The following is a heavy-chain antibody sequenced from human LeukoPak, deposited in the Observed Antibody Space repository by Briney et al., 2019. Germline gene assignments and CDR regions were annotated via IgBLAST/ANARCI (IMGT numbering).Heavy chain of an antibody. J-gene: IGHJ4*02. Sequence: GASVKVSWKASGYTFTSYYMHWVRQAPGQGLEWMGIINPSGGSTSYAQKFQGRVTMTRDTSTSTVYMELSSLRSEDTAVYYCARAYGSGSYTLLFFDYWGQGTLVTVSS. CDR1: GYTFTSYY. V-gene: IGHV1-46*01. D-gene: IGHD3-10*01. CDR2: INPSGGST. CDR3: ARAYGSGSYTLLFFDY.